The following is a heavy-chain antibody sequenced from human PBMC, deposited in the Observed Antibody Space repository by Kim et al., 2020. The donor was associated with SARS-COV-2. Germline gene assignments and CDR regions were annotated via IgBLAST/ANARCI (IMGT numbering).Heavy chain of an antibody. D-gene: IGHD6-19*01. V-gene: IGHV4-34*01. CDR2: INHSGST. CDR1: GGSFSGYY. J-gene: IGHJ4*02. Sequence: SETLSLTCAVYGGSFSGYYWSWIRQPPGKGLEWIGEINHSGSTNYNPSLKSRVTISVDTSKNQFSLKLSSVTAADTAVYYCATGRGQWLVRHYNRNFDYWGQGTLVTVSS. CDR3: ATGRGQWLVRHYNRNFDY.